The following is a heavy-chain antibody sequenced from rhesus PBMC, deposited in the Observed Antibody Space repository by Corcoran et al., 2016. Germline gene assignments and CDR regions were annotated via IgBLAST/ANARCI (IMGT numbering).Heavy chain of an antibody. Sequence: QVQLQESGPGLVKPSETLSLTCAVSGGSVSSSNWWSWIRQPPGKGLEWIGYISGSSGSTYYNPSLRSRVTISTDTSKNHVSLKLTSVTAADTAVYYCAREGKGGAAAGTSDYWGQGVLVTVSS. V-gene: IGHV4-65*01. CDR1: GGSVSSSNW. D-gene: IGHD6-31*01. CDR2: ISGSSGST. CDR3: AREGKGGAAAGTSDY. J-gene: IGHJ4*01.